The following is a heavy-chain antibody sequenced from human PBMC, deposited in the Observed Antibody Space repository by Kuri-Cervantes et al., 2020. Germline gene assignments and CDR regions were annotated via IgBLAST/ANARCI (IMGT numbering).Heavy chain of an antibody. J-gene: IGHJ4*02. Sequence: GGSLNLSFAASGFSFSDYNMNWVRQAPGKGLEWVSAISGSGGSTYYADSVKGRFTISRDNSKNTLYLQMNSLRAEDTAVYYCARNNPQLMDGFWGQGTLVTVSS. CDR1: GFSFSDYN. CDR3: ARNNPQLMDGF. D-gene: IGHD1-1*01. CDR2: ISGSGGST. V-gene: IGHV3-23*01.